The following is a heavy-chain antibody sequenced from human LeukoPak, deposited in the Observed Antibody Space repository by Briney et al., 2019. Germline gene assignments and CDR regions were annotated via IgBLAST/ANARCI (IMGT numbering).Heavy chain of an antibody. D-gene: IGHD6-19*01. CDR3: AGGYSSGGKWFDP. V-gene: IGHV6-1*01. CDR1: GDSVSSNSAA. CDR2: TYYRSKWYN. Sequence: SETLSLTCAISGDSVSSNSAAWNWIRQSPSRGLEWLGRTYYRSKWYNDYAVSVKSRITINPDTSKNQFSLQLSSVTPEDTAVYYCAGGYSSGGKWFDPWGRGTLVTVSS. J-gene: IGHJ5*02.